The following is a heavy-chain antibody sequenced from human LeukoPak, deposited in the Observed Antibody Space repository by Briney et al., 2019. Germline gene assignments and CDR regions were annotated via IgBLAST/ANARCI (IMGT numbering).Heavy chain of an antibody. Sequence: GGSLRLSCAASGLTFSDYSMNWVRQAPGKGLEWISYIGIDSGNTNYADSVKGRFTVSGDKAKNSLYLQMNSLRVEDTAVYYCARDYKYAFDNWGQGTLVTVSS. CDR1: GLTFSDYS. D-gene: IGHD5-24*01. CDR3: ARDYKYAFDN. V-gene: IGHV3-48*01. CDR2: IGIDSGNT. J-gene: IGHJ4*02.